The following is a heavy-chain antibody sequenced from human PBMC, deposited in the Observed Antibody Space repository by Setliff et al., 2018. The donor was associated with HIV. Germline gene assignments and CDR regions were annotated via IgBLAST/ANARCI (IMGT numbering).Heavy chain of an antibody. Sequence: SETLSLTCALSGYSISNGYYWGWIRQPSGKGLEWIGSIYHSGSTFYNPSLKSRRTISVDASKNQISLKLTSVTAADTAIYFCAREGDGIDYWGQGILVTVSS. D-gene: IGHD2-21*02. CDR1: GYSISNGYY. J-gene: IGHJ4*02. CDR2: IYHSGST. V-gene: IGHV4-38-2*02. CDR3: AREGDGIDY.